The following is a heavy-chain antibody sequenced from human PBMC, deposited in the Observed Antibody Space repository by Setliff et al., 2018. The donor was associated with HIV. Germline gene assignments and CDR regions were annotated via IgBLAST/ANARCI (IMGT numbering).Heavy chain of an antibody. J-gene: IGHJ3*01. CDR2: ISPNNGVA. Sequence: ASVKVSCKATEYMILTYKMNWVRQAPGQGLEWIGRISPNNGVAEYAPKFQGRVIMTLDTSISTAYLEIPRLTSDDAAVYYCARPRVFDSFDVWGQGTMVTVSS. V-gene: IGHV1-2*06. CDR1: EYMILTYK. CDR3: ARPRVFDSFDV.